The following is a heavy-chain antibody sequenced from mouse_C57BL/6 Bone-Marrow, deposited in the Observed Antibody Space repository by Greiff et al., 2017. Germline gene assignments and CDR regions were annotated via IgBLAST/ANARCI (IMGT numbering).Heavy chain of an antibody. Sequence: QVQLKQPGAELVKPGASVKVSCKASGYTFTSYWMHWVKQWPGQGLEWIGRIHPSDSDTNYNQKFKGKATLTVDKSTSAAYMQLSSLTSEYSAVYCGANIYNDYDDPVLDRGKAVTVSS. CDR3: ANIYNDYDDPV. D-gene: IGHD2-4*01. J-gene: IGHJ1*03. CDR1: GYTFTSYW. CDR2: IHPSDSDT. V-gene: IGHV1-74*01.